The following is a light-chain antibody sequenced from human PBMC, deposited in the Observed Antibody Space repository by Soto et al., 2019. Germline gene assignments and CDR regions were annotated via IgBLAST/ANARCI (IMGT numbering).Light chain of an antibody. CDR1: QSISSY. V-gene: IGKV1-39*01. CDR2: AAS. Sequence: DLQMTQSPSSLSASVGDRVTITCRASQSISSYLNWYQQKPGKAPKLLIYAASSLQSGVPSRFSRSGSGTEFTLTISSLQPEDFAAYYCQQSYSTLWTFGQGTKVEIK. CDR3: QQSYSTLWT. J-gene: IGKJ1*01.